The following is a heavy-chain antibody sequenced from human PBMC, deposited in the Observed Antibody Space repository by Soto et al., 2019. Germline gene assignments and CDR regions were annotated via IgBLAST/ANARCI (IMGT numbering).Heavy chain of an antibody. CDR1: GGSISSGGYY. Sequence: QVQLQESGPGLVKPSQTLSLTCTVSGGSISSGGYYWSWIRQHPGKGLEWIGYIYYSGNTYYNPSLMVPVTISVAPSKNLFSLNLPSVTASDTALYYCARSLFPWGQGTLVTVSS. V-gene: IGHV4-31*01. J-gene: IGHJ5*02. CDR2: IYYSGNT. CDR3: ARSLFP.